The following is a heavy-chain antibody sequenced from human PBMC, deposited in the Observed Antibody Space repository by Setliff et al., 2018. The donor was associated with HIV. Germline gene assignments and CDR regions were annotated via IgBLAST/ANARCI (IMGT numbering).Heavy chain of an antibody. CDR2: IHYSGST. D-gene: IGHD1-1*01. V-gene: IGHV4-39*01. Sequence: SETLSLTCTVYGGFIKNSNYYWGWIRQPPGKGLEWIGNIHYSGSTYYNPSLKSRVTISVDTSKNQFSLKLSSVTAADRAVYYCARNSQKGTQPLLLASWGPGTLVTVSS. CDR1: GGFIKNSNYY. J-gene: IGHJ4*02. CDR3: ARNSQKGTQPLLLAS.